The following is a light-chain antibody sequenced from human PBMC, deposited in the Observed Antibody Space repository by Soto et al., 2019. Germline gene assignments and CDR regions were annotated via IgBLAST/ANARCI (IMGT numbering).Light chain of an antibody. CDR2: EAT. V-gene: IGLV2-14*01. J-gene: IGLJ1*01. Sequence: QSVLTQPAPVSGSPGQSITISCAGTSDHVGAYKYVSWYQQHPGKAPQLLIYEATNRPSGISGRFSASKSGNTASLTISGLQAEDEADYYCSSYSRNTLFVFGSGTKVTVL. CDR1: SDHVGAYKY. CDR3: SSYSRNTLFV.